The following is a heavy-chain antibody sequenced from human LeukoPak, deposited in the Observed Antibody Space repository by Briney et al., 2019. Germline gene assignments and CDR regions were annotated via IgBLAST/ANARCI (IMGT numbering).Heavy chain of an antibody. V-gene: IGHV4-59*01. CDR3: ARGALNWFHP. CDR1: GGSIGSYF. CDR2: ISKSGST. Sequence: PSETLSLTCTVSGGSIGSYFWSWIRQPPGKGLEWIGYISKSGSTNNNPALKSRVTISIDTSKNQFSLKVTSVTAADTAVYYCARGALNWFHPWGQGTLVTVSS. J-gene: IGHJ5*02.